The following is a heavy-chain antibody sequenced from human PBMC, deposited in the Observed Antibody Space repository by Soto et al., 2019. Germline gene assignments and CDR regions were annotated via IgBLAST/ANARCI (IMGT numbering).Heavy chain of an antibody. CDR1: GFSLSTTVIG. Sequence: ITLKESGPTLVKPTQTLTLTCTFSGFSLSTTVIGLGWIRQPPGKALEWLALIYWDDDKRYSPSLKSRLTITKDTSKKQVVLTMTNMDPVDTATYYCARWAAGGFDYWGQGTLVTVSS. V-gene: IGHV2-5*02. CDR3: ARWAAGGFDY. D-gene: IGHD6-13*01. J-gene: IGHJ4*02. CDR2: IYWDDDK.